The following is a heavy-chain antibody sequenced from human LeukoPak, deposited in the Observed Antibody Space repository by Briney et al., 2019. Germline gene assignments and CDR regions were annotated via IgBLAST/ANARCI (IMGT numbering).Heavy chain of an antibody. D-gene: IGHD6-13*01. V-gene: IGHV3-23*01. Sequence: GGSLRLSCAASGFTLSSYAMSWVRQAPGKGLEWVSAISGSGGSTYYADSVKGRFTISRDNSKNTLYLQMNSLRAEDTAVYYCAKDGYSSSFNWFDPWGQGTLVTVSS. CDR2: ISGSGGST. J-gene: IGHJ5*02. CDR1: GFTLSSYA. CDR3: AKDGYSSSFNWFDP.